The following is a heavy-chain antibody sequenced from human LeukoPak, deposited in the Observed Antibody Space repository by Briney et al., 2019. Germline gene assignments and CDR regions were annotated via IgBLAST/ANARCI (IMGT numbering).Heavy chain of an antibody. Sequence: SETLSLTCTVSGGSISSYYWSWIRQPPGKGLEWIGYIYYSGSTYYNPSLKSRVTISVDTSKNQFSLKLSSVTAADTAVYYCAREAGDYYSDYWGQGTLVTVSS. V-gene: IGHV4-30-4*08. D-gene: IGHD2-21*01. J-gene: IGHJ4*02. CDR3: AREAGDYYSDY. CDR1: GGSISSYY. CDR2: IYYSGST.